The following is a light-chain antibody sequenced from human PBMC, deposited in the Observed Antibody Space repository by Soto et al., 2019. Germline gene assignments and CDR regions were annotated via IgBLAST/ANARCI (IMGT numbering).Light chain of an antibody. J-gene: IGLJ2*01. CDR3: SSYTSSSPLVV. CDR2: EVS. Sequence: QSALTQPASVSGSPGQSITISCTGTSSDVGGYNYVSWYQQHPGKAPKLMIHEVSNRPSGVSNRFSGSKSGNTASLTISGLQAEDEADYYCSSYTSSSPLVVFGGGTKLTVL. CDR1: SSDVGGYNY. V-gene: IGLV2-14*01.